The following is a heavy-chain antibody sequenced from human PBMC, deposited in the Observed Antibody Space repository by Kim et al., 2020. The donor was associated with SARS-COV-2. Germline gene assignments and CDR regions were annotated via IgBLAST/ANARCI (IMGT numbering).Heavy chain of an antibody. J-gene: IGHJ4*02. V-gene: IGHV3-48*02. Sequence: YADSVKGRFPVSRDDGKNSVFLQMNSLRDEDTALYYCARRMALSAMDYWGQGTLVTVSS. D-gene: IGHD2-8*01. CDR3: ARRMALSAMDY.